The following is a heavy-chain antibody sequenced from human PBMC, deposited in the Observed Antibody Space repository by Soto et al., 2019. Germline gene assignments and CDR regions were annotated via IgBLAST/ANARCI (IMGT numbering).Heavy chain of an antibody. J-gene: IGHJ3*01. CDR1: GFTFSTYA. CDR3: GRITLKTSVDTFDF. D-gene: IGHD3-22*01. CDR2: VTSDGSNK. V-gene: IGHV3-30-3*01. Sequence: LRLSCAASGFTFSTYALHWVRQAPGKGLEWVATVTSDGSNKYHADSVEGRFTISRDDSKNTLYPQLNSLRAEDTAVYYCGRITLKTSVDTFDFWGQGTMVTVSS.